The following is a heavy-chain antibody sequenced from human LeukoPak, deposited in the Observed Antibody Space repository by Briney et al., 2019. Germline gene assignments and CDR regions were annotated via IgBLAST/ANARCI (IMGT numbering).Heavy chain of an antibody. D-gene: IGHD2-15*01. J-gene: IGHJ2*01. V-gene: IGHV3-23*01. CDR2: ISGSGGST. CDR1: GFTFSSYA. CDR3: ACSGYCSGGSCYLRYWYSDL. Sequence: PGGSLRLSCAASGFTFSSYAMSWVRQAPGKGLEWVSAISGSGGSTYYADSVKGRFTISRDNSKNTLYLQMNSLRAEDTAVYYCACSGYCSGGSCYLRYWYSDLWGRGTLVTVSS.